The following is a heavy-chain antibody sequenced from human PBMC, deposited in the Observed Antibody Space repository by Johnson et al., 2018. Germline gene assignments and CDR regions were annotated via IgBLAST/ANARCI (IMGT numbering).Heavy chain of an antibody. CDR1: GFTFDDSA. CDR3: AKDIGSSGRSGYFQH. CDR2: ISRKSGSI. J-gene: IGHJ1*01. Sequence: VQLVQSGGGLVQPGGSLRLSCAASGFTFDDSAMHWVRQPPGKGLEWVSGISRKSGSIGYADSVKGRFTISRDNAKNSLYLQMNSLRAEDTALYYCAKDIGSSGRSGYFQHWGQGTLVTVSS. D-gene: IGHD3-22*01. V-gene: IGHV3-9*01.